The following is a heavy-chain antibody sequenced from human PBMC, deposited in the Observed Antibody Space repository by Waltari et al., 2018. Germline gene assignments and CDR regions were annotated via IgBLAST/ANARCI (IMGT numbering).Heavy chain of an antibody. V-gene: IGHV3-53*02. Sequence: EVQLVETGGGLIQPGGSLRLSCAASGFTVSSNYMSWVRQAPGKGLEWVSVIYSGGSTYYADSVKGRFTISRDNSKNTLYLQMNSLRAEDTAVYYCARGTVAVAGPDAFDIWGQGTMVTVSS. CDR2: IYSGGST. CDR1: GFTVSSNY. CDR3: ARGTVAVAGPDAFDI. D-gene: IGHD6-19*01. J-gene: IGHJ3*02.